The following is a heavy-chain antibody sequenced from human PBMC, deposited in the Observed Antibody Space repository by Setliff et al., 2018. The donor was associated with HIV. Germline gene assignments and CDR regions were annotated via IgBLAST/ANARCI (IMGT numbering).Heavy chain of an antibody. D-gene: IGHD2-15*01. CDR3: AKTLPTLYPPHDYYFAMDV. CDR1: GFTFSSHG. Sequence: GGSLRLSCAASGFTFSSHGMHWVRQAPGKGLEWVAFIRYDGSNKYYADSVKGRLTISRDNSRNTLYLQMNSLRAEDTAVYYCAKTLPTLYPPHDYYFAMDVWGQGTTVTVSS. CDR2: IRYDGSNK. J-gene: IGHJ6*02. V-gene: IGHV3-30*02.